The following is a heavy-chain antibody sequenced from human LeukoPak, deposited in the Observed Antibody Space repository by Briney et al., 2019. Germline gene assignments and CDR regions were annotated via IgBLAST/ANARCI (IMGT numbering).Heavy chain of an antibody. Sequence: PGGSLRLSCAASGFTFSSYGMHWVRQAPGKGLEWVAFIRYDGSNKYYADSVKGRFTISRDNSKNTLYLQMNSLRAEDTAVYYCAKDPRAIGIAAAAYDYWGQGTLVTVSS. V-gene: IGHV3-30*02. J-gene: IGHJ4*02. CDR2: IRYDGSNK. D-gene: IGHD6-13*01. CDR1: GFTFSSYG. CDR3: AKDPRAIGIAAAAYDY.